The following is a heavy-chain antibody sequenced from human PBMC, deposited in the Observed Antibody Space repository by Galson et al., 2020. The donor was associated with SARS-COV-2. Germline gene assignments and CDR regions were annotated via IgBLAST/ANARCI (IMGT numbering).Heavy chain of an antibody. CDR2: ISAYNGNT. Sequence: ASVKVSCKASGYTFTSYGISCVRQAPGQGPEWMGWISAYNGNTNYAQKLQGRVTMTPDTSTSTAYMELRSLRSDDTAVYYCRTTVITGEVDYWGQGTLVTVSS. J-gene: IGHJ4*02. CDR1: GYTFTSYG. V-gene: IGHV1-18*01. D-gene: IGHD4-17*01. CDR3: RTTVITGEVDY.